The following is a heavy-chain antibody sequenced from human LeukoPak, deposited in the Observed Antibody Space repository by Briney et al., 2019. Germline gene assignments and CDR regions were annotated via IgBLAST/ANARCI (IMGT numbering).Heavy chain of an antibody. CDR1: AFTVSSNY. CDR2: IYSGGST. J-gene: IGHJ3*02. D-gene: IGHD3-22*01. CDR3: ARAPPYYYDSSGYLFGEAFDI. Sequence: GGSLRLSCAASAFTVSSNYMSWVRQAPGKGLEWVSVIYSGGSTYYADSVKGRFTISRDNSKNTLYLQMNSLRAEDTAVYYCARAPPYYYDSSGYLFGEAFDIWGQGTMVTVSS. V-gene: IGHV3-53*01.